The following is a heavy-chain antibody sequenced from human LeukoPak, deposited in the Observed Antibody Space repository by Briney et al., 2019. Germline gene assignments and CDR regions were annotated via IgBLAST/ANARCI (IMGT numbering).Heavy chain of an antibody. CDR2: IKQDGSEK. CDR1: GFTFSSYW. CDR3: ARDGYCSSTSCYSSTNWFDP. V-gene: IGHV3-7*01. D-gene: IGHD2-2*03. J-gene: IGHJ5*02. Sequence: PGGSLRLSCAASGFTFSSYWMSWVRQAPGKGLEWVANIKQDGSEKYYVDSVKGRFTISRDNAKNSLYLQMNSLRAEDTAVYYCARDGYCSSTSCYSSTNWFDPWGQGTLVTVPS.